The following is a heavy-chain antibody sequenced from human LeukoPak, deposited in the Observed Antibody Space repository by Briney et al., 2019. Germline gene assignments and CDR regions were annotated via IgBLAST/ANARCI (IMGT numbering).Heavy chain of an antibody. CDR1: GFTLSSYA. D-gene: IGHD3-3*01. CDR3: AKRVFYDFWSGPLPPE. Sequence: GGSLRLSCAASGFTLSSYAMSWVRQAPGKGLEWVSAISGSGGSTYYADSVKGRFTISRDNSKNTLYLQMNSLRAVDTAVYYCAKRVFYDFWSGPLPPEWGQGTLVTVSS. V-gene: IGHV3-23*01. J-gene: IGHJ4*02. CDR2: ISGSGGST.